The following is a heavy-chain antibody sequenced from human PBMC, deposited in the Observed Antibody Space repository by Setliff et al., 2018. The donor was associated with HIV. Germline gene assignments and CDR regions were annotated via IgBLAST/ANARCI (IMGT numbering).Heavy chain of an antibody. J-gene: IGHJ6*03. D-gene: IGHD4-17*01. CDR2: IYGGGSYT. V-gene: IGHV3-23*03. CDR3: VKGAPDYDTNPFYYYFYMHV. CDR1: GFSFSNFA. Sequence: PGGSLRLSCAASGFSFSNFAMSWVRQAPGKGLELVSAIYGGGSYTYYADSVKGRFTISRDKSQNTLYLQMNGLRVEDAAVYYCVKGAPDYDTNPFYYYFYMHVWGKGTTVTVSS.